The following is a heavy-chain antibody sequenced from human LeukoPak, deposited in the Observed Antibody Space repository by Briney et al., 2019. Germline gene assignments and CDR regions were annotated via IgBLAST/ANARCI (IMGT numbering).Heavy chain of an antibody. Sequence: GGSLRLSCAAAGFRFDDYSMNWVRHVPGKGREWVAGINWDGASTVCRYCMKGPFTITRDNSRTSLYLQMNSLRVEDTAIYYCGRVHCSTNSCYDYSDYYMDVSGNGTTVTVSS. CDR1: GFRFDDYS. D-gene: IGHD2-2*01. J-gene: IGHJ6*03. CDR2: INWDGAST. CDR3: GRVHCSTNSCYDYSDYYMDV. V-gene: IGHV3-20*04.